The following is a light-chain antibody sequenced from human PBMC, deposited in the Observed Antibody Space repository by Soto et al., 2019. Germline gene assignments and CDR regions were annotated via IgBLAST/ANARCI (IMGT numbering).Light chain of an antibody. Sequence: DIQMTQSPSSLSASLGDRVTITCQASQDISNYLNWYQQKLGKAPKLLIYDASNLETGVPSRFSGSGSGTDFTFTISSLQPEDIATYYCRQYSHLITFGQGTRLEIK. CDR2: DAS. J-gene: IGKJ5*01. V-gene: IGKV1-33*01. CDR3: RQYSHLIT. CDR1: QDISNY.